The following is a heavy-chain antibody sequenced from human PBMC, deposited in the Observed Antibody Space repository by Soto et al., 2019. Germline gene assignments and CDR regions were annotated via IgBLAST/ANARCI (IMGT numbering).Heavy chain of an antibody. V-gene: IGHV4-4*07. CDR3: VRDGAKTLRDWFDP. J-gene: IGHJ5*02. Sequence: PSETLSLTCTVSGASISGFYWSWIRKSAGKGLEWIGRIYATGTTDYNPSLKSRVMMSVDTSKKQFSLKLRSVTAADTAVYYCVRDGAKTLRDWFDPWGQGISVTVSS. CDR1: GASISGFY. CDR2: IYATGTT. D-gene: IGHD1-26*01.